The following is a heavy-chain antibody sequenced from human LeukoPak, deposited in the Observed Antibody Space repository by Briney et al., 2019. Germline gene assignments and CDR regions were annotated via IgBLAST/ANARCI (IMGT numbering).Heavy chain of an antibody. D-gene: IGHD4-17*01. CDR3: ATNSRYGDVDY. CDR1: GFTFSDYY. V-gene: IGHV3-11*06. Sequence: GSLRLSCAASGFTFSDYYMSWIRQAPGKGLEGVSYISSSSSYTNYADSVKGRFTISRDNAKNSLYLQMNSLRAEDTAVYYCATNSRYGDVDYWGQGTLVTVSS. J-gene: IGHJ4*02. CDR2: ISSSSSYT.